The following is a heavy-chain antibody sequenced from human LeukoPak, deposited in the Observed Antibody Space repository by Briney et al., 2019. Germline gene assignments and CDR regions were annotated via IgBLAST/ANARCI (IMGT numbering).Heavy chain of an antibody. CDR3: ARASRGYSYGPLDY. CDR2: INHSGST. Sequence: SETLSLTCTVSGGSISSSSYYWSWIRQPPGKGLEWIGEINHSGSTNYDPSLKSRVTISVDTSKNQFSLKLSSVTAADTAVYYCARASRGYSYGPLDYWGQGTLVTVSS. CDR1: GGSISSSSYY. D-gene: IGHD5-18*01. J-gene: IGHJ4*02. V-gene: IGHV4-39*07.